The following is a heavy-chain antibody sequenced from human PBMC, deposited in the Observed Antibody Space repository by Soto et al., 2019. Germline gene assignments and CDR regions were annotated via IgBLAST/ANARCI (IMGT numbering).Heavy chain of an antibody. CDR3: ARAFYDRRSYWFDP. CDR1: GFSFSDHY. D-gene: IGHD3-22*01. J-gene: IGHJ5*02. CDR2: SRNKANSYST. Sequence: LRLSCAASGFSFSDHYMDWVRQAPGKGLEWVGRSRNKANSYSTEYAASVKGRFTISRDDSNNSLHLQMNSLQTEDTAVYYCARAFYDRRSYWFDPWGQGILVTVSS. V-gene: IGHV3-72*01.